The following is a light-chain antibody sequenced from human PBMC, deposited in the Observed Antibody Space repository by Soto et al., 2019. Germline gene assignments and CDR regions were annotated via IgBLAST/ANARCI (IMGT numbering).Light chain of an antibody. Sequence: EIVLTQSPGTLSLSPGEGATLSCRASQSVGKNYLAWYQHKSGQAPRLLIHGASNRATGIPARFSGSGSGTDFTLTISRLEPEDFDAYYCQQYATDPLTFGGGTKVEIK. J-gene: IGKJ4*01. CDR2: GAS. CDR3: QQYATDPLT. V-gene: IGKV3-20*01. CDR1: QSVGKNY.